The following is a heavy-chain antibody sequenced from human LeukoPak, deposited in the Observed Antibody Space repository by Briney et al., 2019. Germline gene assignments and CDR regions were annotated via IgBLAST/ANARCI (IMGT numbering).Heavy chain of an antibody. D-gene: IGHD4-17*01. CDR3: ARVGYGDYVGWFDP. J-gene: IGHJ5*02. V-gene: IGHV4-4*02. Sequence: SETLSLTCAVSGGSISSSNWWSWVRQPPGKGLEWVGEIYHSGSTNYNPSLKSRVTISVDKSKNQFSLKLSSVTAADTAVYYCARVGYGDYVGWFDPWGQGTLVTVSS. CDR1: GGSISSSNW. CDR2: IYHSGST.